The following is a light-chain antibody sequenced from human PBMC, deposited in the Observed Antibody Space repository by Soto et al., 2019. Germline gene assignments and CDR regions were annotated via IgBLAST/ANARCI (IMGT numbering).Light chain of an antibody. V-gene: IGKV1-8*01. CDR3: QQYYSYTS. Sequence: AIRMTQSPSSFSASTGDRVTITCRASQGISSYLAWYQQKPGKAPKLLIYAASTLQSGVPSRFSGSGAGTDFTITIRCLHADDFATYYCQQYYSYTSFGPGTKVD. CDR2: AAS. J-gene: IGKJ3*01. CDR1: QGISSY.